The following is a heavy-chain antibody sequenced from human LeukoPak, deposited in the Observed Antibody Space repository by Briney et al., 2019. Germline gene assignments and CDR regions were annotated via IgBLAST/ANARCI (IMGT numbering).Heavy chain of an antibody. CDR1: GFTFSSYW. CDR2: INSDGSST. CDR3: AGLSSGYCDF. Sequence: GGSLRLSCAVSGFTFSSYWMHWVRQAPGKGLVWVSVINSDGSSTSYADSVKGRFTISRDNAKNTLYLQMSSLRAEDTAVYYCAGLSSGYCDFWGQGTLVTVSS. D-gene: IGHD3-22*01. J-gene: IGHJ4*02. V-gene: IGHV3-74*01.